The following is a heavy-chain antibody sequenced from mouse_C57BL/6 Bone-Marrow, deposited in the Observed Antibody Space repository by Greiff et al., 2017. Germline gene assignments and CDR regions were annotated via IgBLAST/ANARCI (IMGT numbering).Heavy chain of an antibody. CDR1: GYTFTDYN. CDR2: INPNNGGT. D-gene: IGHD2-2*01. J-gene: IGHJ3*01. CDR3: ARSRDYGYDAFAY. V-gene: IGHV1-22*01. Sequence: VQLKESGPELVKPGASVKMSCKASGYTFTDYNMHWVKQSHGKSLEWIGYINPNNGGTSYNQKFKGKATLTVNKSSSTAYMELRSLTSEDSAVYYCARSRDYGYDAFAYWGQGTLVTVSA.